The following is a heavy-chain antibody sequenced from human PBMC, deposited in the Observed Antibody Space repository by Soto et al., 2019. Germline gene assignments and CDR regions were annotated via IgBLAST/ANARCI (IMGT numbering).Heavy chain of an antibody. D-gene: IGHD2-21*01. CDR1: GFTFRSNW. CDR3: AATVATRPN. CDR2: IMSDGSIT. J-gene: IGHJ4*02. Sequence: EVQLVESGRGLVQPGGSLRLSCAASGFTFRSNWMHWVRQAPGKGPVWVSRIMSDGSITNYADAVKGRFTISRDNAKNTLYLQMNSLRTVDTAVYYCAATVATRPNWGQGTLVTVSS. V-gene: IGHV3-74*01.